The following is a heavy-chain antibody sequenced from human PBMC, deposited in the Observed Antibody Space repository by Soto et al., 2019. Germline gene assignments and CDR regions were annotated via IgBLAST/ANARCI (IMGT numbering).Heavy chain of an antibody. V-gene: IGHV5-51*01. J-gene: IGHJ3*02. CDR1: GYSFTSYW. D-gene: IGHD6-19*01. Sequence: GESLKISCKGSGYSFTSYWIGWVRQMPGKGLEWMGIIYPGDSDTRYSPSFQGQVTISADKSISTAYLQWSSLKASDTAMYYCARLRVAVAAPDAFDIWGQGTMVTVSS. CDR2: IYPGDSDT. CDR3: ARLRVAVAAPDAFDI.